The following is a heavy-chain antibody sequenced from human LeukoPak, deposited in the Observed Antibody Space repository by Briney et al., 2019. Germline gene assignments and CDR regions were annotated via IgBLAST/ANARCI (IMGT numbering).Heavy chain of an antibody. Sequence: GGSLRLSCAASGFTITCCWMSWVRQTPGKELEWVASIKQDGREKFYADSVQGRFTISRDNAKNSLYLQVNSLRAEDTAVYYCARVPGRTRYFDSWGKGILVTVSS. V-gene: IGHV3-7*01. J-gene: IGHJ4*02. CDR3: ARVPGRTRYFDS. D-gene: IGHD1-26*01. CDR2: IKQDGREK. CDR1: GFTITCCW.